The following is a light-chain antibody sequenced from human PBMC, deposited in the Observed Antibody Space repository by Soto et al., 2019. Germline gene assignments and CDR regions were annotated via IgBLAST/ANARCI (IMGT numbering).Light chain of an antibody. J-gene: IGKJ1*01. CDR2: SAS. CDR3: QQYKNWPRT. V-gene: IGKV3-15*01. Sequence: EIVLTQSPATLSVSPGEIVTLSFSASQSVDINLAWYRQKPGQAPRLLIYSASTRATDMPGTFSGSGSGTEFTLTISSLQSEDFAVYYCQQYKNWPRTFGQGTKVDIK. CDR1: QSVDIN.